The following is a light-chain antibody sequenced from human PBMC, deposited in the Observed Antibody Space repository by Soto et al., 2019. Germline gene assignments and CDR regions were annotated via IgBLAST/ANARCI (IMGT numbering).Light chain of an antibody. CDR1: SSSIGAGYD. CDR3: QSYDRSMSGYV. J-gene: IGLJ1*01. CDR2: GNS. Sequence: QSVLTQPPSVSAAPGQRVTISCSGSSSSIGAGYDVHWYQQLPGTAPKLLIYGNSNRPSGVPDRFSGSRSGTSASLAITGLQAADEADYYCQSYDRSMSGYVFGTGTKATVL. V-gene: IGLV1-40*01.